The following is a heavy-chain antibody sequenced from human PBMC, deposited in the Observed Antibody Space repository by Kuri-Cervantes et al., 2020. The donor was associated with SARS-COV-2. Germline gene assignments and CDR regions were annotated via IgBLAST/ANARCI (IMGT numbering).Heavy chain of an antibody. V-gene: IGHV1-2*06. CDR1: GYTFTGYY. J-gene: IGHJ4*02. Sequence: GESLKISCKASGYTFTGYYMHWVRQAPGQGLEWVGRINLNSGGTNYAQKFQGRVTMTRDTSISTAYMELSRLRSDDTAVYYCAKTGRLGYSSSWYLDYWGQGTLVTVSS. CDR2: INLNSGGT. CDR3: AKTGRLGYSSSWYLDY. D-gene: IGHD6-13*01.